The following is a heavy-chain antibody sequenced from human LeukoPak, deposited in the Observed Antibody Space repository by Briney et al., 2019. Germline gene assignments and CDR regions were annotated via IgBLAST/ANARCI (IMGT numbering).Heavy chain of an antibody. V-gene: IGHV3-74*01. Sequence: GGSLRLSCAASGFTFSSYWMHWVRQGPGKGLVWVSRINSDGSSTTYADSVKGRFTISRDNAKNTLYLQMHSLRAEDTAVYYCARVKGNNGDYVDFGYWGQGTLVTVSS. CDR1: GFTFSSYW. CDR3: ARVKGNNGDYVDFGY. D-gene: IGHD4-17*01. CDR2: INSDGSST. J-gene: IGHJ4*02.